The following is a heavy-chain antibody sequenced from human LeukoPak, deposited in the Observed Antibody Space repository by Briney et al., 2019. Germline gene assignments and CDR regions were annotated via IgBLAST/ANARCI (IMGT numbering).Heavy chain of an antibody. CDR2: INHSGST. Sequence: SETLSLTCAVYCGSFSGYYWSWIRQPPGKGLELIGEINHSGSTNYNPSLKSRVTISVDTSKNQFSLKLRSVTAADTAVYYCERSGSAYYYYYIDVWGKGTTVTVSS. V-gene: IGHV4-34*01. J-gene: IGHJ6*03. CDR1: CGSFSGYY. D-gene: IGHD6-25*01. CDR3: ERSGSAYYYYYIDV.